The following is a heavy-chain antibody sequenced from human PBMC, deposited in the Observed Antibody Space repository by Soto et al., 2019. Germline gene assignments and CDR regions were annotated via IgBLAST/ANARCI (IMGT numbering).Heavy chain of an antibody. J-gene: IGHJ2*01. CDR2: ISGSGGST. CDR3: AKSAEMPYQLIPNWYFDL. CDR1: GFTFSSYA. Sequence: GGSLRLSCAASGFTFSSYAMSWVRQAPGKGLEWVSAISGSGGSTYYADSVKGRFTISRDNSKNTLYLQMNSLRAEDTAVYYCAKSAEMPYQLIPNWYFDLWGRGTLVTVSS. D-gene: IGHD2-2*01. V-gene: IGHV3-23*01.